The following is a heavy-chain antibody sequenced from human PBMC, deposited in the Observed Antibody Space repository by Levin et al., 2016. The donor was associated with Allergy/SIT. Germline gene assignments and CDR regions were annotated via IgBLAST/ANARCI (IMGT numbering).Heavy chain of an antibody. V-gene: IGHV4-34*01. CDR3: ARSGLVTLSGSYLRELYYFDY. CDR2: INHSGST. D-gene: IGHD1-26*01. J-gene: IGHJ4*02. Sequence: WIRQPPGKGLEWIGEINHSGSTNYNPSLKSRVTISVDTSKNQFSLKLSSVTAADTAVYYCARSGLVTLSGSYLRELYYFDYWGQGTLVTVSS.